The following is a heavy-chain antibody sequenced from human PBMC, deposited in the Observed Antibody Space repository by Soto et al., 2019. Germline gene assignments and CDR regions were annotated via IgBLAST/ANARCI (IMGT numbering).Heavy chain of an antibody. CDR3: AKDTYDSSGWFHYYYYGMDV. J-gene: IGHJ6*02. Sequence: GGSLRLSCAASGFTFSSYAMSWVRQAPGKGLEWVSAISGSGGSTYYADSVKGRFTISRDNSKNTLYLQMNSLRAEDTAVYYCAKDTYDSSGWFHYYYYGMDVWGQGTTVTVS. CDR2: ISGSGGST. CDR1: GFTFSSYA. D-gene: IGHD6-19*01. V-gene: IGHV3-23*01.